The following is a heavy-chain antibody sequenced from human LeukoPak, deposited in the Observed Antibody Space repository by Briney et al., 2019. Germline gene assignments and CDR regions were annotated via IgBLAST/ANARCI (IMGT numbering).Heavy chain of an antibody. J-gene: IGHJ4*01. CDR1: GFTFSNYG. CDR3: AKDLIVSGKATILDC. Sequence: GGSLRLSCAASGFTFSNYGMHWVRQAPGKGLEWVAVISYDASYRNYADSVKALCTISRDNSKNTVYLQMNSLRAEDTAVYYCAKDLIVSGKATILDCWGQGRLVSVSS. V-gene: IGHV3-30*18. D-gene: IGHD5-24*01. CDR2: ISYDASYR.